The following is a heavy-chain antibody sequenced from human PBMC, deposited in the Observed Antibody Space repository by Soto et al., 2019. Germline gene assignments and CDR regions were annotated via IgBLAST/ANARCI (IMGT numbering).Heavy chain of an antibody. V-gene: IGHV4-30-2*01. CDR1: GGSISSGGYS. Sequence: QLQLQESGSGLVKPSQTLSLTCAVSGGSISSGGYSWSWIRQPPGKGLEWIGYIYHSGSTYYNPSLKIRVTISVYRSKNQFSLKLSSVTAADTAAYYCASSVRGSNFDYWGQGTLVTVSS. D-gene: IGHD3-10*01. CDR2: IYHSGST. J-gene: IGHJ4*02. CDR3: ASSVRGSNFDY.